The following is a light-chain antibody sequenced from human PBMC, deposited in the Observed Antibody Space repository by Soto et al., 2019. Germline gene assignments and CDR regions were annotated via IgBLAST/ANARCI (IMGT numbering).Light chain of an antibody. CDR1: SSNIGSNT. Sequence: QSVLTQPPSASGTPGQRVTISCSGSSSNIGSNTVNWYQQLPGTAPKLLIYSNNQRPSGVPDRFSGSKSGTSASLAITGLQSEDEADYYCAAGDDSLNGDVVFGGGTKLTVL. V-gene: IGLV1-44*01. J-gene: IGLJ2*01. CDR3: AAGDDSLNGDVV. CDR2: SNN.